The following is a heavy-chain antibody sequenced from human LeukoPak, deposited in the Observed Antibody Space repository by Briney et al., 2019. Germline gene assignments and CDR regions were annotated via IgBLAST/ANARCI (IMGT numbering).Heavy chain of an antibody. D-gene: IGHD5-24*01. V-gene: IGHV4-39*07. CDR3: ARGTRRDGYNYSDY. CDR2: INHSGST. CDR1: GGSISSGDYY. J-gene: IGHJ4*02. Sequence: SETLSLTCTVSGGSISSGDYYWSWIRQPPGKGLEWIGEINHSGSTNYNPSLKSRVTISVDTSKNQFSLKLSSVTAADTAVYYCARGTRRDGYNYSDYWGQGTLVTVSS.